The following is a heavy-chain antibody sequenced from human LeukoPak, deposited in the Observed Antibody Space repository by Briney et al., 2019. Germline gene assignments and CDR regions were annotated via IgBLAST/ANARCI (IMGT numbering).Heavy chain of an antibody. CDR2: ISYDGSNK. J-gene: IGHJ4*02. D-gene: IGHD1-26*01. CDR1: GFTFSSYG. V-gene: IGHV3-30*18. CDR3: AKAPHSDLLLIDF. Sequence: GSLRLSCSASGFTFSSYGIHWVRQAPGKGLEWVAVISYDGSNKYYADSVKGRFTISRDNSKNTLYLQMNSLRAEDTAVYYCAKAPHSDLLLIDFWGQGTLVTVSS.